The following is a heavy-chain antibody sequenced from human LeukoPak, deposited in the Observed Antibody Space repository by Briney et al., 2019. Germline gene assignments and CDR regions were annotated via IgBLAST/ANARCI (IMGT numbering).Heavy chain of an antibody. V-gene: IGHV1-2*04. CDR2: INPNSGGT. J-gene: IGHJ6*02. CDR1: GYTFTGYY. D-gene: IGHD4-17*01. Sequence: KVSCKASGYTFTGYYMHWVRQAPGQGLEWMGWINPNSGGTNYAQKFQGWVTLTRDTSISTAYMELSRLRSDDTAVYYCARDGDYGVNYYGMDVWGQGTTVTVSS. CDR3: ARDGDYGVNYYGMDV.